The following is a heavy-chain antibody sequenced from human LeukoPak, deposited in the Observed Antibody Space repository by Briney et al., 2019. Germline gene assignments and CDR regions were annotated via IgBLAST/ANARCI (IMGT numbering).Heavy chain of an antibody. CDR3: ARDEDGRLWFGELFSAFDI. J-gene: IGHJ3*02. Sequence: SETLSLTCTVSGYSISSGYYWGWLRQPPGKGLEWIGSIYHSGSTYYNPSLKSRVTISVDTSKNQFSLKLSSVTAADTAVYYCARDEDGRLWFGELFSAFDIWGQGTMVTVSS. V-gene: IGHV4-38-2*02. CDR1: GYSISSGYY. CDR2: IYHSGST. D-gene: IGHD3-10*01.